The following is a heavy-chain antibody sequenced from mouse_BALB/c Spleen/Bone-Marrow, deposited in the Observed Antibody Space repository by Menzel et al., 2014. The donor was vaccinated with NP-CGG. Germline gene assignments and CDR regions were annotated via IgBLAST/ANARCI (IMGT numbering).Heavy chain of an antibody. Sequence: SGAELVKPGASVKLPCKASGYTFTSYYMYWVKQRPGQGLEWIGGINPSNGGTNFNEKFKSKATLTVDKSSSTAYMQLSSLTSEDSAVYYCTRGLRAWFAYWGQGTLVTVSA. V-gene: IGHV1S81*02. J-gene: IGHJ3*01. CDR3: TRGLRAWFAY. CDR1: GYTFTSYY. D-gene: IGHD3-1*01. CDR2: INPSNGGT.